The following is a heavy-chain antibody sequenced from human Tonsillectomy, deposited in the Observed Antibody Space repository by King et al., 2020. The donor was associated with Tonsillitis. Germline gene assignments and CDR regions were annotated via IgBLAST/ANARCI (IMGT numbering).Heavy chain of an antibody. Sequence: VQLQQWGAGLLKPSETLSLTCAVYGGSFSGYYWSWIRQPPGKGLEWIGEINHSGSTNYNPSLKSRVTISVDTSKNQFSLKLSSVTAAETAVYYCARGRGSSSSGGKYYYYGMDVWGQGTTVTVSS. CDR2: INHSGST. CDR3: ARGRGSSSSGGKYYYYGMDV. V-gene: IGHV4-34*01. CDR1: GGSFSGYY. D-gene: IGHD6-6*01. J-gene: IGHJ6*02.